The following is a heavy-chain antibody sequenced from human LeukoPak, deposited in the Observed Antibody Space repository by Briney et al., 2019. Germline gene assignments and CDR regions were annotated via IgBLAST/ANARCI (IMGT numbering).Heavy chain of an antibody. Sequence: SETLSLTCTVSGGSMKSHYWKWIRQPPGKELEWIGYIYDSGSTNYNPSLKSRVTISVDTSKNQFSLKLNSVTAADTAVYYCARQIGGCSLRKWFGRGGPVTLVTVSS. CDR1: GGSMKSHY. CDR2: IYDSGST. J-gene: IGHJ5*02. D-gene: IGHD3-10*02. CDR3: ARQIGGCSLRKWFGR. V-gene: IGHV4-59*11.